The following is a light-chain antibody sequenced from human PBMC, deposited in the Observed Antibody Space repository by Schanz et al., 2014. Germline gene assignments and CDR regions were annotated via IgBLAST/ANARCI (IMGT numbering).Light chain of an antibody. V-gene: IGKV1-9*01. CDR2: PAS. J-gene: IGKJ1*01. Sequence: IQLTQSPSSLSASVGDRVTITCRASQGISSYLAWSQQKPGKAPKLLIYPASTLQSGVPQRLSGGGSGTDFTLTISSLQPEDFATYYCQHYDRYPWTFGPGTKVEIE. CDR3: QHYDRYPWT. CDR1: QGISSY.